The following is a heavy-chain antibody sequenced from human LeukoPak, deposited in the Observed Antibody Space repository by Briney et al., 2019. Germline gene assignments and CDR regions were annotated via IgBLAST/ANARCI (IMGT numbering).Heavy chain of an antibody. CDR2: IYHSGST. CDR3: ARDPGYSSSSGYYGMDV. D-gene: IGHD6-6*01. Sequence: SETLSLTCAVSGGAISSSNWWSWVRQPPGKGLEWIGEIYHSGSTNYNPSLKSRVTISVDKSKNQFSLKLSSVTAADTAVYYCARDPGYSSSSGYYGMDVRGQGTTVTVSS. CDR1: GGAISSSNW. J-gene: IGHJ6*02. V-gene: IGHV4-4*02.